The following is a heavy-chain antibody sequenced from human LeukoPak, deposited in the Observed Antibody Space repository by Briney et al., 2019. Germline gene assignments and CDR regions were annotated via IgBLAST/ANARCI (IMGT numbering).Heavy chain of an antibody. CDR3: ARGAWYSSAYTALHYFDY. CDR2: IYSSGST. Sequence: SETLSLTCTVSGGSISSYYWSWIRQPAGKGLEWIGRIYSSGSTDYNPSLKSRVTMSVDTSKNKFSLKLSSVTAADTAVYYCARGAWYSSAYTALHYFDYWGQGTLVTVSS. V-gene: IGHV4-4*07. D-gene: IGHD6-19*01. J-gene: IGHJ4*02. CDR1: GGSISSYY.